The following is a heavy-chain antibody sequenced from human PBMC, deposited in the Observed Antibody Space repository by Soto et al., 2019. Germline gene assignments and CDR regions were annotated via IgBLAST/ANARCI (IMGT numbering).Heavy chain of an antibody. CDR3: AKGSGYYDY. Sequence: QVQLQESGPGLVKPSETLSLTCTVSGGSISSYYWSWIRQPPGKGLEWVGCIYYCGSTNYNPSLKCRVTISVYTSKNQFSLKLRSVTAADTAVYYCAKGSGYYDYWGQGTLVTVSS. J-gene: IGHJ4*02. V-gene: IGHV4-59*01. CDR2: IYYCGST. CDR1: GGSISSYY. D-gene: IGHD3-22*01.